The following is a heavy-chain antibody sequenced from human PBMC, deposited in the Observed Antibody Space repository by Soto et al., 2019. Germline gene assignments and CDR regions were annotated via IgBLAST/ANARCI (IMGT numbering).Heavy chain of an antibody. CDR2: INYDASST. CDR1: GFTFNTYW. Sequence: GGSLRLSCAASGFTFNTYWMHWVRQAPGKGLVWVSRINYDASSTSYADSVKGRLTVSRDNAKNTLYLHLYNLRAEDTAVYYCASGGVAGAGTYYNDFWGRGTLVTVSS. V-gene: IGHV3-74*01. D-gene: IGHD3-10*01. CDR3: ASGGVAGAGTYYNDF. J-gene: IGHJ4*02.